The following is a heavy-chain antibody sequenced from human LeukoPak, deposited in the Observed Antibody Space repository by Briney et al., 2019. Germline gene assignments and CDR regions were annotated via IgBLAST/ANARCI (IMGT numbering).Heavy chain of an antibody. CDR3: ARGYSTGSKRFSLYYYMDV. V-gene: IGHV4-59*01. Sequence: SETLSLTCTVSGGSMSSYFWSWIRQPPGKGLEWIGYIYYSGSTNKNPSLKSRVTMSVESTNNQFSLKLNSVTAADTAVYYCARGYSTGSKRFSLYYYMDVWGKGTTVTVSS. D-gene: IGHD6-19*01. J-gene: IGHJ6*03. CDR1: GGSMSSYF. CDR2: IYYSGST.